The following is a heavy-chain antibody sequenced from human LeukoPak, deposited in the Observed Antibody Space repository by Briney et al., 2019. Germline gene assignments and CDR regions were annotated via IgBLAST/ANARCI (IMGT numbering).Heavy chain of an antibody. CDR1: GFTFSSYW. CDR3: ARRATTERGHSYGLDF. J-gene: IGHJ4*02. CDR2: IGSSGSYI. Sequence: KPGGSLRLSCAASGFTFSSYWMSWVRQAPGKGLEWVSSIGSSGSYIYYADSLTGRFTISRDNAKNSLYLQMNSLRAEDTAMYYCARRATTERGHSYGLDFWGQGTLVTVSS. D-gene: IGHD5-18*01. V-gene: IGHV3-21*01.